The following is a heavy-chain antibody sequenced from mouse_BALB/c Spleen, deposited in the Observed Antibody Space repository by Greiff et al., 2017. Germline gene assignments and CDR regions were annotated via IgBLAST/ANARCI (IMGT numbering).Heavy chain of an antibody. CDR2: ILPGSGST. CDR1: GYTFSSYW. CDR3: ARNDGYYVGFAY. Sequence: QVQLQQSGAELMKPGASVKISCKATGYTFSSYWIEWVKQRPGHGLEWIGEILPGSGSTNYNEKFKGKATFTADTSSNTAYMQLSSLTSEDSAVYYCARNDGYYVGFAYWGQGTLVTVSA. J-gene: IGHJ3*01. V-gene: IGHV1-9*01. D-gene: IGHD2-3*01.